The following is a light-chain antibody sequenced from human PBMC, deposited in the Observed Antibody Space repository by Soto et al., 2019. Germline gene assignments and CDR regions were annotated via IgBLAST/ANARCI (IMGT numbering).Light chain of an antibody. CDR3: QQYGSAFT. V-gene: IGKV3-20*01. Sequence: ENVLTQSPGTLSLSPGERATLSCRASQSISSSYLAWYQHKPGQGPRLLIYAASSRATGIPDRFSGSGSGTDFTLTISRLEPEDFALYYCQQYGSAFTFGPGTKVDIK. CDR1: QSISSSY. CDR2: AAS. J-gene: IGKJ3*01.